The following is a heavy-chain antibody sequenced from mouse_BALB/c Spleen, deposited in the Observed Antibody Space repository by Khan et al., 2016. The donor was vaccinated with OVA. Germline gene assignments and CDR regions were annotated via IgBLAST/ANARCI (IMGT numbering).Heavy chain of an antibody. CDR2: ISYSGST. V-gene: IGHV3-2*02. D-gene: IGHD3-1*01. Sequence: EVQLQESGPGLVKPSQSLSLTCTVTGYSITSDYAWNWIRQFPGNKLEWMGYISYSGSTSYNPSLKSRISITRDTSKNQFFLQLNSVTTEDTATYYCARSGTPAWFAYWGKGTLVTVSA. CDR3: ARSGTPAWFAY. J-gene: IGHJ3*01. CDR1: GYSITSDYA.